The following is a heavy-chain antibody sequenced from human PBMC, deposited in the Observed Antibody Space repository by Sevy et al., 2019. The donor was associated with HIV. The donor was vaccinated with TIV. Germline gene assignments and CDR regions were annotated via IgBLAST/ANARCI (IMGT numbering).Heavy chain of an antibody. V-gene: IGHV3-7*03. D-gene: IGHD6-13*01. CDR1: GFTFSRNG. CDR2: IKQDGSEK. CDR3: ARSTWSSSSRVSYYYGMDV. J-gene: IGHJ6*02. Sequence: GGSLRLSCAASGFTFSRNGMHWVRQAPGKGLEWVANIKQDGSEKYYVDSVKGRFTISRDNAKNSLYLQMNSLRAEDTAVYYCARSTWSSSSRVSYYYGMDVWGQGTTVTVSS.